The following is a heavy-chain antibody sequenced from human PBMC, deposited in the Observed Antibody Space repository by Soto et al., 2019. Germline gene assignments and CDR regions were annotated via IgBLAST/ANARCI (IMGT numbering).Heavy chain of an antibody. CDR2: IVASGSRT. V-gene: IGHV3-23*01. CDR1: GFTFSSYA. Sequence: VQLLESGGGLVQPGGSLRLSCEASGFTFSSYAMSWVRQAPGKGLEWVSGIVASGSRTYYADSVKGRFTISRDNSRNTVYLEMNSLGAEDTATYYCAKDRGNSGWGSIFEIWGQGTLVTVSS. CDR3: AKDRGNSGWGSIFEI. J-gene: IGHJ4*02. D-gene: IGHD6-19*01.